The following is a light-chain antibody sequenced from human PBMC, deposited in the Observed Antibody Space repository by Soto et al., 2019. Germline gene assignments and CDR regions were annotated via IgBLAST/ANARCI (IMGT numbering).Light chain of an antibody. CDR2: SNA. CDR1: NSNIGAGHH. Sequence: SVLTQPPSVTGAPGQRVTISCSGSNSNIGAGHHVNWYQQFPGSAPKLLIYSNAARPSGVPDRFSGSKSGTSASLAITGLQAEDEADYYCPSFDSHVLGLLFGVGTKLTVL. CDR3: PSFDSHVLGLL. V-gene: IGLV1-40*01. J-gene: IGLJ2*01.